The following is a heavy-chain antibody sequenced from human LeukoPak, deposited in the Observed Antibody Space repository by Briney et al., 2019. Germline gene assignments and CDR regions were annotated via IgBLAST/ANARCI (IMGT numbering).Heavy chain of an antibody. CDR3: ASGSPIHYYDSSPFDY. CDR1: GFIVSYNY. V-gene: IGHV3-53*01. Sequence: GGSLRLSCAASGFIVSYNYMTWVRQAPGKGLEWVSVIYSGGSTYYADSVKGRFTISRDNSKNTLYLQMNSLRAEDTAVYYCASGSPIHYYDSSPFDYWGQGTLVTVSS. J-gene: IGHJ4*02. D-gene: IGHD3-22*01. CDR2: IYSGGST.